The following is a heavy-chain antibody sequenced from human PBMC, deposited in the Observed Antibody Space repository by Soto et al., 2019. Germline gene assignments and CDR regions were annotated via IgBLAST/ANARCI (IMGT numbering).Heavy chain of an antibody. J-gene: IGHJ4*02. CDR1: GFTFNNYG. CDR3: AKEGIELWSAFDY. CDR2: ISDDGKNE. D-gene: IGHD5-18*01. Sequence: QVQLVESGGGVVQPGRSLRLSCAASGFTFNNYGIHWVRQAPGKGLEWVAVISDDGKNEYYADSVKGRFTISRDNSKNTLYLQMNSLRVEDTAVYYCAKEGIELWSAFDYWGQGTLVTVSS. V-gene: IGHV3-30*18.